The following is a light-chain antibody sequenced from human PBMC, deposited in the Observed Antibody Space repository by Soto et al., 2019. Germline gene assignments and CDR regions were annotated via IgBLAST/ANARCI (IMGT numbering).Light chain of an antibody. Sequence: QSALTQPASVSGAPGQSITISCTGTSSDVGTDNLVSWYQQHPGEAPKVMIYGGSKRPSGVSNCFSGYKSGNTASLTISGLHDEDEDDYCWCSYAGRSTYVFGTGTKLTVL. CDR3: CSYAGRSTYV. V-gene: IGLV2-23*01. CDR2: GGS. J-gene: IGLJ1*01. CDR1: SSDVGTDNL.